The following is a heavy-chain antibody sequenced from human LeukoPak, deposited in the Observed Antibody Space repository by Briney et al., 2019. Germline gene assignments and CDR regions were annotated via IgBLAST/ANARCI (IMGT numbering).Heavy chain of an antibody. V-gene: IGHV3-64D*06. CDR3: VIDEWISVAGTLRN. CDR1: GFTFSSYA. CDR2: ISSNGGST. J-gene: IGHJ4*02. D-gene: IGHD6-19*01. Sequence: GGSLRLSCSASGFTFSSYAMHWVRQAPGKGLEYVSAISSNGGSTYYADSVKGRFTISRENSNITLYLQMSSLRAEYTAVYYCVIDEWISVAGTLRNGGQGTLVTVSS.